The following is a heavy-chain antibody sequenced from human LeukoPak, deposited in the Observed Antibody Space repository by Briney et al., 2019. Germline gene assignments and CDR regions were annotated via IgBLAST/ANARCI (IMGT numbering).Heavy chain of an antibody. D-gene: IGHD3-10*01. CDR2: IYYSGST. J-gene: IGHJ6*03. V-gene: IGHV4-39*07. CDR1: GGSISSSSYY. Sequence: SETLSLTCTVSGGSISSSSYYWGWIRQPPGKGLEWIGSIYYSGSTYYNPSLKSRVTISVDTSKNQFSLKLSSVTAADTAVYYCARVRVTYYYYYYMDVWGKGTTVTIS. CDR3: ARVRVTYYYYYYMDV.